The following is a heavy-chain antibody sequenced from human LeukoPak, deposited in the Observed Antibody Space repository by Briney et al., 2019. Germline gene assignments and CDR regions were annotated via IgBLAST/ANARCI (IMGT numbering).Heavy chain of an antibody. CDR3: ALDSSGWSDDSFDI. J-gene: IGHJ3*02. CDR2: IYYSGST. CDR1: GASISFYY. D-gene: IGHD6-13*01. V-gene: IGHV4-59*01. Sequence: SETLSLSCTVSGASISFYYWSWIRQPPGKGLEWIGYIYYSGSTNYNPSLKSRVTMSIDTSKNQFSLNLNSVTAADTAVYYCALDSSGWSDDSFDIWGHGTMVTVSS.